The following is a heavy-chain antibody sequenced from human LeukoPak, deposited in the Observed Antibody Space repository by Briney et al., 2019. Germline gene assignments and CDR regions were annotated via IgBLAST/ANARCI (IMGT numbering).Heavy chain of an antibody. Sequence: GGSLRLSCAASGFTVSSNYMSWVRQAPGKGLEWVSVIYSGDSTYYADSVKGRFTISRDNSKNTLYLQMNSLRAEDTAVYYCARLSPYGGGNNWFDPWGQGTLVTVSS. J-gene: IGHJ5*02. CDR1: GFTVSSNY. CDR2: IYSGDST. V-gene: IGHV3-66*04. CDR3: ARLSPYGGGNNWFDP. D-gene: IGHD4-17*01.